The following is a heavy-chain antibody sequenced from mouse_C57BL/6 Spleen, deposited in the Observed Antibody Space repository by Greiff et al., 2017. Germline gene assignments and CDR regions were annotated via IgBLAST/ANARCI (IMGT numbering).Heavy chain of an antibody. CDR3: AREGSYYSNYLDY. D-gene: IGHD2-5*01. J-gene: IGHJ2*01. CDR2: ISSGSSTI. V-gene: IGHV5-17*01. CDR1: GFTFSDYG. Sequence: EVMLVESGGGLVKPGGSLKLSCAASGFTFSDYGMHWVRQAPEKGLEWVAYISSGSSTIYYADTVKGRFTISRDNAKNTLFLQMTSLRSEDTAMYYCAREGSYYSNYLDYWGRGTTLTVSS.